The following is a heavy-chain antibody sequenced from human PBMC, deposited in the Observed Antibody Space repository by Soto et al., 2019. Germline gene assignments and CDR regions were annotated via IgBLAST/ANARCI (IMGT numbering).Heavy chain of an antibody. V-gene: IGHV4-59*01. J-gene: IGHJ4*02. CDR2: IYYSGST. Sequence: PXESLSVPCTVSGGSISRYCWSWIRQPPGKGLEWIGYIYYSGSTNYNPSLKSRVTISLDTSKNQFSLKLSSVTAADTAVYYCEREQPQKYFDDWGQGTLVTVSS. D-gene: IGHD1-1*01. CDR3: EREQPQKYFDD. CDR1: GGSISRYC.